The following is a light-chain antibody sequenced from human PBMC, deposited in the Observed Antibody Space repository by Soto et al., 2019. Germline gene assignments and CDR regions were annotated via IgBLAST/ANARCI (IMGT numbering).Light chain of an antibody. CDR2: DVS. Sequence: QSALTQPASVSGSPGQSITISCTGTSSDVGGYDYVAWYQQHPGKAPKLMIYDVSNWPSGVSSRFSGSKSGNTASLIISGLQAEDEADYYCSSYTSTRTLVFGGGTKLTVL. CDR3: SSYTSTRTLV. V-gene: IGLV2-14*03. CDR1: SSDVGGYDY. J-gene: IGLJ2*01.